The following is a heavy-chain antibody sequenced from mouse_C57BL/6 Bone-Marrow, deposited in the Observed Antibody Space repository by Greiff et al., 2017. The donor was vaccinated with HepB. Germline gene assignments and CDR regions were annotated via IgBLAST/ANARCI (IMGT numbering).Heavy chain of an antibody. CDR3: ANFPYYYGRSFYAMDH. CDR1: GYTFTSYW. Sequence: QVQLQQPGAGRVKPGASVKVSCKTSGYTFTSYWMHGVKQRPGQGLEWIGMIHPNSGSTNYNEKFKSKATLTVDKSSSTAYMQLSSLTSEDSAVYYCANFPYYYGRSFYAMDHWGQGTSATVSP. V-gene: IGHV1-64*01. CDR2: IHPNSGST. J-gene: IGHJ4*01. D-gene: IGHD1-1*01.